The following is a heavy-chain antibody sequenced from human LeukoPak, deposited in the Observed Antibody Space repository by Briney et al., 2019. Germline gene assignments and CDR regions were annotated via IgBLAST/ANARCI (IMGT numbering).Heavy chain of an antibody. CDR2: IYYSGST. CDR3: AGTYYYDSSGYYHYSL. D-gene: IGHD3-22*01. J-gene: IGHJ4*02. CDR1: GGSISSGGYS. Sequence: SETLSLTCAVSGGSISSGGYSWSWIRQPPGKGLEWIGYIYYSGSTNYNPSLKSRVTISVDTSKNQFSLKLSSVTAADTAVYYCAGTYYYDSSGYYHYSLWGQGTLVTVSS. V-gene: IGHV4-61*08.